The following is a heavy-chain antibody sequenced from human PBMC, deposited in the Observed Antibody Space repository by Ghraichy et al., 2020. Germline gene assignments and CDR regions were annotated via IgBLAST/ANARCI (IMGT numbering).Heavy chain of an antibody. V-gene: IGHV3-7*01. CDR2: IKQDGSER. CDR3: ARGHSSGYSLYYAMYV. J-gene: IGHJ6*02. CDR1: GFTFSSYW. Sequence: LSLTCAASGFTFSSYWMTWVRQAPGKGLEWVANIKQDGSERYYVDFVKGRFTISRDNAKNSLYLQINSLRAEDTAVYYCARGHSSGYSLYYAMYVWGQGTTVTVSS. D-gene: IGHD3-22*01.